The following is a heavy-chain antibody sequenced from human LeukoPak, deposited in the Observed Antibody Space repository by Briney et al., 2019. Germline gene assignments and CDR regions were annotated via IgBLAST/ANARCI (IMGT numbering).Heavy chain of an antibody. V-gene: IGHV4-59*01. Sequence: PSETLSLTCAVYGGSISSYYWSWIRQPPGKGLEWIGYIYYSGSTNYNPSLKSRVTISVDTSKNQFSLKLSSVTAADTAVYYCARGHSGYLDYWGQGTLVTVSS. CDR1: GGSISSYY. D-gene: IGHD1-26*01. CDR3: ARGHSGYLDY. CDR2: IYYSGST. J-gene: IGHJ4*02.